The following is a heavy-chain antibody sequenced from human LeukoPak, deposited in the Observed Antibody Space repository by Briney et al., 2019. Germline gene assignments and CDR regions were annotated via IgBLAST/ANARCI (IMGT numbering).Heavy chain of an antibody. Sequence: SETLSLTCTVSGGSISSSSYYWGWIRQPPGKGLEWIGSIYYSGSTYYNPSLKSRVTVSVDTSKNQFSLKLSSVTAADTAVYYCARDTYGSGRLDAFDIWGQGTMVTVSS. D-gene: IGHD3-10*01. CDR3: ARDTYGSGRLDAFDI. J-gene: IGHJ3*02. V-gene: IGHV4-39*07. CDR1: GGSISSSSYY. CDR2: IYYSGST.